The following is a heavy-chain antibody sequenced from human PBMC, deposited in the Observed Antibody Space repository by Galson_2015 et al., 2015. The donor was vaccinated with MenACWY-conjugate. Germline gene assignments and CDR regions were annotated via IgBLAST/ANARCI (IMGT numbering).Heavy chain of an antibody. CDR1: GFIFNNYW. Sequence: SLRLSCAASGFIFNNYWMSWVRQVPGKGPEWVANTKQDGSEKYYVDSVRGRFTISRGNAKNSLYLQMNSLRAEDTAVYYCARDLGFYCSRNDCYSPYWGQGTLVTVSS. V-gene: IGHV3-7*03. CDR2: TKQDGSEK. D-gene: IGHD2-2*01. CDR3: ARDLGFYCSRNDCYSPY. J-gene: IGHJ4*02.